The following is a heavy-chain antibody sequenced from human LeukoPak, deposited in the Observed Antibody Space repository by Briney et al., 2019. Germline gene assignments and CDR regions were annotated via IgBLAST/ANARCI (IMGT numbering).Heavy chain of an antibody. D-gene: IGHD6-19*01. Sequence: SETLSLTCTVSGGSISSYYWSWIRQPAGKGLEWIGRIYTSGSTNYNPSLKSRVTMSVDTSKNQFSLKLSSVTAADTAAYYCARFMAVAGGGGFDYWGQGTLVTVSS. CDR1: GGSISSYY. J-gene: IGHJ4*02. V-gene: IGHV4-4*07. CDR2: IYTSGST. CDR3: ARFMAVAGGGGFDY.